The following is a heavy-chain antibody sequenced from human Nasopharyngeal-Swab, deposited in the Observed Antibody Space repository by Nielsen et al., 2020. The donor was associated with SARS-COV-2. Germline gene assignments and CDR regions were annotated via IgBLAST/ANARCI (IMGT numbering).Heavy chain of an antibody. J-gene: IGHJ6*02. Sequence: WLREPPGKGLEWIGYIYYSGSTNYNPSLKSRVTISVDTSKNQFSLKLSSVTAADTAVYYCARESSGWYHDYYYGMDVWGQGTTVTVSS. D-gene: IGHD6-19*01. V-gene: IGHV4-59*01. CDR3: ARESSGWYHDYYYGMDV. CDR2: IYYSGST.